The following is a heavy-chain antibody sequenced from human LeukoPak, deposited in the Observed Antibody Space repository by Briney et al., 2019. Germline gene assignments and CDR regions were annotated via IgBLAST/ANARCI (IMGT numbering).Heavy chain of an antibody. V-gene: IGHV3-74*01. CDR1: GFTLSSYW. CDR2: INSDGSVT. CDR3: TRATGSFYGLGY. Sequence: PGGSLRLSYAASGFTLSSYWMHWVRQAPGKGLLWVSRINSDGSVTTYADSVKGRFTISRDNAKNTLYLQMNSLRAEDTAVYYCTRATGSFYGLGYWGQGALVTVSS. J-gene: IGHJ4*02. D-gene: IGHD1-26*01.